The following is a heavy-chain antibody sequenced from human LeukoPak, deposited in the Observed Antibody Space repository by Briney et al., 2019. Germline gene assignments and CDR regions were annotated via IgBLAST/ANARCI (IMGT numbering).Heavy chain of an antibody. CDR2: IYYSGST. CDR3: ARSIVVVVAADAFGI. CDR1: GGSISSSSYY. D-gene: IGHD2-15*01. Sequence: SETLSLTCTVSGGSISSSSYYWGWIRQPPGKGLEWIGNIYYSGSTYYNPSLKSRVTISVDTSKNQFSLKLSSVTAADTAVYYCARSIVVVVAADAFGIWGQGTMVTVSS. J-gene: IGHJ3*02. V-gene: IGHV4-39*07.